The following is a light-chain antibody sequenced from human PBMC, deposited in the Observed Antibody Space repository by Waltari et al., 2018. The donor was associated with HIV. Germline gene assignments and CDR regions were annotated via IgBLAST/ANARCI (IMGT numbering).Light chain of an antibody. CDR1: RRVSSY. CDR2: DAA. J-gene: IGKJ2*01. Sequence: EIVLTQSPATLSLSPGERATLSCRTSRRVSSYLAWYQQKPGRAPSLLIYDAADRATGIPARFSGNGSGTDFTFTISSLEPEDFAVYYCQQRSNRPPKYTFGQGTKLEIK. V-gene: IGKV3-11*01. CDR3: QQRSNRPPKYT.